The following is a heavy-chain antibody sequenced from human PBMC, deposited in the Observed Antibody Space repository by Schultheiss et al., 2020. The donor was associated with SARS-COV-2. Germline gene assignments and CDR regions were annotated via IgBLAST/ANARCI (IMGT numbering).Heavy chain of an antibody. Sequence: GGSLRLSCAASGFTFSSYSMNWVRQAPGKGLEWVSSISSSSSYIYYADSVKGRFTISRDNAKNSLYLQMNSLRAEDTAVYYCARSPLWLLRLHFDYWGQGTLVTVSS. CDR1: GFTFSSYS. CDR3: ARSPLWLLRLHFDY. D-gene: IGHD3-22*01. V-gene: IGHV3-21*01. J-gene: IGHJ4*02. CDR2: ISSSSSYI.